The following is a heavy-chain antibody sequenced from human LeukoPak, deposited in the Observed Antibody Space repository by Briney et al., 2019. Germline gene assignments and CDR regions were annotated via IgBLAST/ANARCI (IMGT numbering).Heavy chain of an antibody. CDR3: ATYYDFWSGYPGGYYFDY. CDR2: ISSSGSTI. Sequence: SGGSLRLSCAASGFTSSDYYMSWIRQAPGKGLEWVSYISSSGSTIYYADSVKGRFTISRDNAKNSLYLQMNSLRAEDTAVYYCATYYDFWSGYPGGYYFDYWGQGTLVTVSS. J-gene: IGHJ4*02. CDR1: GFTSSDYY. V-gene: IGHV3-11*01. D-gene: IGHD3-3*01.